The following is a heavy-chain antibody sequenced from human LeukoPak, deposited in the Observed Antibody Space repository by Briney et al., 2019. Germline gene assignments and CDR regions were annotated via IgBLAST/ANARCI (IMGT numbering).Heavy chain of an antibody. Sequence: SETLSLTCGVSGGSISSFYWSWIRQPPGKGLEWIGYISHRGITNYNPSLKSRVTISVDMSKNQFSLKLSSVTAADTAVYYCARGVTFGGIIVKTPDYYFYYYMDVWGTGTTVTVS. CDR1: GGSISSFY. V-gene: IGHV4-59*01. J-gene: IGHJ6*03. D-gene: IGHD3-16*02. CDR2: ISHRGIT. CDR3: ARGVTFGGIIVKTPDYYFYYYMDV.